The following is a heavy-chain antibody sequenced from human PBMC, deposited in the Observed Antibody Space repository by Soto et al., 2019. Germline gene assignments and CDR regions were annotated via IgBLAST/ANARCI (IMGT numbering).Heavy chain of an antibody. V-gene: IGHV3-53*01. Sequence: GGSLRLSCAVSGFTVSYNYMNWVRQAPGKGLEWVSVIYRGGDTFYADSVKGRFTISRGNSKNTLYLQMNSLRAEDTAVYYCARGMYGSGSYYIGDAFDMWGQGTMVTGSS. J-gene: IGHJ3*02. CDR1: GFTVSYNY. CDR2: IYRGGDT. D-gene: IGHD3-10*01. CDR3: ARGMYGSGSYYIGDAFDM.